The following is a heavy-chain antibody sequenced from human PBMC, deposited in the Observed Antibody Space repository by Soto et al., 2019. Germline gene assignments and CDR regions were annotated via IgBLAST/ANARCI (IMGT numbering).Heavy chain of an antibody. CDR1: GYTCSNYG. J-gene: IGHJ4*02. CDR2: ISGYNGLT. Sequence: QVQLVQSGDEVKKSGAEVTVSCKASGYTCSNYGISWVRQAPGQGLEWMGWISGYNGLTSYAQNVQGRVTITMDTPTRTGFMGLTSLRSNDTAVYYCARDEGLRGFDSGGQGTRVTVSS. V-gene: IGHV1-18*04. D-gene: IGHD3-9*01. CDR3: ARDEGLRGFDS.